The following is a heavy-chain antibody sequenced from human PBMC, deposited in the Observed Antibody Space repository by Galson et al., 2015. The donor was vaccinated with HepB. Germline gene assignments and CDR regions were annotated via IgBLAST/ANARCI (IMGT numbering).Heavy chain of an antibody. CDR1: GFTFSVYA. Sequence: SLRLSCAASGFTFSVYAMHWVRQAPGKGLEWVATISDDGSAKFYADSVKGRFAISRDNSKNTLYLQMNSLRSDDTAVYYCARDSDRRRRGYFHHWGQGTLVTVSS. CDR2: ISDDGSAK. J-gene: IGHJ1*01. D-gene: IGHD3-10*01. CDR3: ARDSDRRRRGYFHH. V-gene: IGHV3-30*09.